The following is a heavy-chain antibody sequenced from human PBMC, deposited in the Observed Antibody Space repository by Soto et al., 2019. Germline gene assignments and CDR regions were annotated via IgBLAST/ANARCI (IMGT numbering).Heavy chain of an antibody. CDR3: ARDGGYCSSTSCTSKSQDY. V-gene: IGHV3-33*01. D-gene: IGHD2-2*01. CDR1: GFTFSSYG. Sequence: QVQLVESGGGVVQPGRSLRLSCAAYGFTFSSYGMHWVRQAPGKGLEWVAVIWYDGSNKYYADSVKGRFTISRDNSKNTLYLQMNSLRAEDTAVYYCARDGGYCSSTSCTSKSQDYWGQGTLVTVSS. CDR2: IWYDGSNK. J-gene: IGHJ4*02.